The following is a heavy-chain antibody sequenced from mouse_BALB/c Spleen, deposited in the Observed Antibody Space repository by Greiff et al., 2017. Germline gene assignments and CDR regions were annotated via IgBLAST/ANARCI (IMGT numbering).Heavy chain of an antibody. V-gene: IGHV5-9-4*01. Sequence: VQLKESGGGLVKPGGSLKLSCAASGFTFSSYAMSWVRQSPEKRPEWVAEISSGGSYTYYPDTVTGRFTISRDNAKNTLYLEMSSLRSEDTAMYYCAPAYGWFAYWGQGTLVTVSA. CDR3: APAYGWFAY. D-gene: IGHD2-10*02. CDR2: ISSGGSYT. CDR1: GFTFSSYA. J-gene: IGHJ3*01.